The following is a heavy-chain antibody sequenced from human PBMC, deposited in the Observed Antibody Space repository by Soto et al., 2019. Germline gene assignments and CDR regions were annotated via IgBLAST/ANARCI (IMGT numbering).Heavy chain of an antibody. J-gene: IGHJ5*02. CDR1: GFTFSSYW. Sequence: PGGSLRLSCAASGFTFSSYWMSWVRQAPGKGLEWVANIKQDGSEKYYVDSVKGRFTISRDNAKNSLYLQMNSLRAEDTAVYYCARGLSRGSGTTFRYWFDPWGQGTLGTVSS. D-gene: IGHD1-1*01. CDR3: ARGLSRGSGTTFRYWFDP. V-gene: IGHV3-7*01. CDR2: IKQDGSEK.